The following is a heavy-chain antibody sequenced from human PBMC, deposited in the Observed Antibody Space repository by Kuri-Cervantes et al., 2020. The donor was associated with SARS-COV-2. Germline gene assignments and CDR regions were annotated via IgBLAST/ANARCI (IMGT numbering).Heavy chain of an antibody. V-gene: IGHV3-11*04. D-gene: IGHD2/OR15-2a*01. CDR3: ARDKFWVPVVITPVLNPRYHYYMDV. J-gene: IGHJ6*03. CDR1: GYSISSGYY. CDR2: ISSSGSTI. Sequence: GESLKISCAVSGYSISSGYYWGWIRQPPGKGLEWVSYISSSGSTIYYADSVKGRFTISRDNAKNSLYLQMNSLRAEDSAVYYCARDKFWVPVVITPVLNPRYHYYMDVWGNGTTVTVSS.